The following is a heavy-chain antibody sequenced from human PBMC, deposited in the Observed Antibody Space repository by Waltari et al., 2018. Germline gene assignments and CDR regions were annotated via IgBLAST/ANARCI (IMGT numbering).Heavy chain of an antibody. J-gene: IGHJ3*02. CDR2: IIPIFGTA. CDR1: GGTFSSYA. Sequence: QVQLVQSGAEVKKPGSSVKVSCKASGGTFSSYAISWVRQAPGQGLEWMGRIIPIFGTANYAQKFQGRVTITADKSTSTAYMELSSLRSEDTAVYYCASYYGSGSYSYDAFDIWGQGTMVTVSS. CDR3: ASYYGSGSYSYDAFDI. D-gene: IGHD3-10*01. V-gene: IGHV1-69*08.